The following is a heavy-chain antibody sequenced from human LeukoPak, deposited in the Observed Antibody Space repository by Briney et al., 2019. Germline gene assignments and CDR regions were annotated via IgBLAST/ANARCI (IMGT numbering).Heavy chain of an antibody. Sequence: SETLSLTCTVSGGSISSYYWSWIRQPPGKGLEWIGYIYYSGSTNYNPSLKSRVTISVDTSKNQFSLKLSSVTAADTAVYYCARLVSSAGWFDPWGQGTLVTVSS. CDR1: GGSISSYY. D-gene: IGHD6-6*01. V-gene: IGHV4-59*01. J-gene: IGHJ5*02. CDR3: ARLVSSAGWFDP. CDR2: IYYSGST.